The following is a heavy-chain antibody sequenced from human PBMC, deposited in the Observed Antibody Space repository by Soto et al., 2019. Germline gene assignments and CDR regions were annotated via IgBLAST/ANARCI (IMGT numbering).Heavy chain of an antibody. Sequence: SGPTLVNPTQTLTLTCTVSGFSLTTRGMTLGWIRQPPGKAPEWLALSTQYSPSLQSRLTFTEDTSKNQVVLTMTNMDPVDTATYYCTLRQDTSRGPIYWGQGIMVTVSA. V-gene: IGHV2-5*01. CDR2: ST. J-gene: IGHJ4*02. CDR1: GFSLTTRGMT. D-gene: IGHD6-13*01. CDR3: TLRQDTSRGPIY.